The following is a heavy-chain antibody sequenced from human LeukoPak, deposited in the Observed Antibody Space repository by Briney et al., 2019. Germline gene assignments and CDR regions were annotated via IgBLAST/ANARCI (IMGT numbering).Heavy chain of an antibody. CDR2: IYYSGST. Sequence: SETLSLTCTVSGGSISSYYWSWIRQPPGKGLEWIGYIYYSGSTNYNPSLKSRVTISVDTSKNQFSLKLSSVTAADTAVYYCARLDSLWFGELLMSFWGQGTLVTVSS. CDR3: ARLDSLWFGELLMSF. CDR1: GGSISSYY. J-gene: IGHJ4*02. D-gene: IGHD3-10*01. V-gene: IGHV4-59*08.